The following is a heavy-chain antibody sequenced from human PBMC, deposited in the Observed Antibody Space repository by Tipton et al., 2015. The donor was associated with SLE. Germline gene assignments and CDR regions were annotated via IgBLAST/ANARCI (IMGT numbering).Heavy chain of an antibody. CDR1: GGSISSHY. D-gene: IGHD3-10*01. Sequence: TLSLTCTVSGGSISSHYWSWIRQPPGKGLEWIGYIYYSGSTNYNPSLKSRVTISVDTSKNQFSLKLSSVTAADTAVYYCARVEGITMVRGVFNWFDPWGQGTLVTVSS. V-gene: IGHV4-59*11. J-gene: IGHJ5*02. CDR2: IYYSGST. CDR3: ARVEGITMVRGVFNWFDP.